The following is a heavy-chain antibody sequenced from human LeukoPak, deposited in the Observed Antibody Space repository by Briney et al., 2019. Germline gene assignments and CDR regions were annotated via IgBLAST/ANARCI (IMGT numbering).Heavy chain of an antibody. V-gene: IGHV4-4*07. J-gene: IGHJ4*02. CDR1: GGSIDSYY. CDR2: IYTDGST. Sequence: SETLSLTCTVSGGSIDSYYWSWIRQPAGQGLEWIGRIYTDGSTNYNPFLKSRVTMSVDTSKSQFSLNVNSVTAADTAVYYCARSLNYFYDGADSFDYWGQGTLVTVSS. D-gene: IGHD3-22*01. CDR3: ARSLNYFYDGADSFDY.